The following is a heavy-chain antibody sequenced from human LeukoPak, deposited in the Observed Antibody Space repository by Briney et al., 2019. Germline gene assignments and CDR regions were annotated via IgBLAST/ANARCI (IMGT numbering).Heavy chain of an antibody. V-gene: IGHV3-74*01. CDR1: GFTFSSYW. J-gene: IGHJ6*03. CDR3: ARCPIVVVPAASYMDV. CDR2: INSDGSST. Sequence: PGGSLRLSCAASGFTFSSYWMHWVRQAPGKGLVWVSRINSDGSSTSYADSVKGRFTISRDNAKNTLYLQMNSLRAEDTAVYYCARCPIVVVPAASYMDVWGKGTTVTISS. D-gene: IGHD2-2*01.